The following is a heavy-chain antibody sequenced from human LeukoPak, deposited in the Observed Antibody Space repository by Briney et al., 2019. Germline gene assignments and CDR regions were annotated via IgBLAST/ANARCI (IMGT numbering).Heavy chain of an antibody. V-gene: IGHV1-69*04. J-gene: IGHJ4*02. Sequence: AASVKVSCRASGGTFSSYAISWVRQAPGQGLEWMGRIIPILGIANYAQKFQGRVTITADKSTSTAYMELSSLRSEDTAVYYCARESSYGGNDYWGQGTLVTVSS. CDR3: ARESSYGGNDY. D-gene: IGHD4-23*01. CDR1: GGTFSSYA. CDR2: IIPILGIA.